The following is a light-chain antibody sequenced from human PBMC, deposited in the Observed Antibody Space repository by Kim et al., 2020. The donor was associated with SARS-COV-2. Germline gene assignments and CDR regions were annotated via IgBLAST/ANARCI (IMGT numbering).Light chain of an antibody. V-gene: IGKV1-5*01. CDR2: LVS. CDR1: QSITSG. CDR3: QQHNGY. J-gene: IGKJ4*01. Sequence: TLSADVVDRVTITCRASQSITSGLAWYQQKPGKDPKRLIYLVSNLDSGVPSRFSGSGSGTQFTLTISSLQPDDFATYFCQQHNGYFGGGTKVDIK.